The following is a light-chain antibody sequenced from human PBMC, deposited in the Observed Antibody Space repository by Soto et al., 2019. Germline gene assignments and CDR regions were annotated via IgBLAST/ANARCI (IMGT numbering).Light chain of an antibody. J-gene: IGKJ4*01. Sequence: DIQMTQSPSTLSASVGDRVTITCRASQSISSWLAWYQQKPGKVPKLLIYKASSLESGVPSRFSGSGSGTEFTLSISSLQPDDFATHYCQQYNSYPLTFGGGTKVEIK. CDR3: QQYNSYPLT. CDR2: KAS. V-gene: IGKV1-5*03. CDR1: QSISSW.